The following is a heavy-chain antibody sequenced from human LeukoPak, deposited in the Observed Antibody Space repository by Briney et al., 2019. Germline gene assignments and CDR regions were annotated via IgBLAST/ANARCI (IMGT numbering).Heavy chain of an antibody. Sequence: GASVKVSCKASGYTFTNYAMNWVRQAPGQGLEWMGWINTNTGNPTYAQGFTGRFVFSLDTSVSTAYLQISSLKAEDTAVYYCSTTLTTGDYYYYYMDVWGKGTTVTVSS. CDR3: STTLTTGDYYYYYMDV. D-gene: IGHD4-17*01. V-gene: IGHV7-4-1*02. CDR1: GYTFTNYA. CDR2: INTNTGNP. J-gene: IGHJ6*03.